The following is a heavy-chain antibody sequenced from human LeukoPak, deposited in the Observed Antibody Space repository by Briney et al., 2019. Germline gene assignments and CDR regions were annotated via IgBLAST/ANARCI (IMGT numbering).Heavy chain of an antibody. D-gene: IGHD3-22*01. Sequence: GGSLRLSCAASGFTFSSYGMHWVRQAPGKGLEWVAFIRYDGSNKYYADSVKGRFTISRDNSKNTLYLQMNSLRAEDTAIYYCAKHSRGYYERSNPIEDWGQGTLVTVSS. CDR2: IRYDGSNK. V-gene: IGHV3-30*02. J-gene: IGHJ4*02. CDR3: AKHSRGYYERSNPIED. CDR1: GFTFSSYG.